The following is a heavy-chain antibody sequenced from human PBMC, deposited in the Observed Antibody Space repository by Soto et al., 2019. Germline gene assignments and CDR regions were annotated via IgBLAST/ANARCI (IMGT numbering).Heavy chain of an antibody. D-gene: IGHD6-19*01. CDR2: IYHSGST. J-gene: IGHJ2*01. CDR3: ARDPSSSPGYWYFDL. V-gene: IGHV4-30-2*01. CDR1: GGSISSGGYS. Sequence: QLQLQESGSGLVKPSQTLSLTCAVSGGSISSGGYSWSWIRQPPGKGLEWIGYIYHSGSTYYNPSLKSRVTISVDRSKNQFSLKLSSVTAADTAVYYCARDPSSSPGYWYFDLWGRGTLVTVSS.